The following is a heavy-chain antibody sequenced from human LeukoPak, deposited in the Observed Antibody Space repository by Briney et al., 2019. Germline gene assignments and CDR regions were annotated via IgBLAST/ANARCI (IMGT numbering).Heavy chain of an antibody. V-gene: IGHV3-66*02. Sequence: GSLRLSCAASGFTVSSNYMSWVRQAPGKGLEWVSVIYAGGSTYYADSVKSRFTISRDNSKNTLYLQMNSLRTEDTAVYYCARVRFYYYYMDVWGKGTTVTVSS. CDR2: IYAGGST. CDR1: GFTVSSNY. J-gene: IGHJ6*03. CDR3: ARVRFYYYYMDV.